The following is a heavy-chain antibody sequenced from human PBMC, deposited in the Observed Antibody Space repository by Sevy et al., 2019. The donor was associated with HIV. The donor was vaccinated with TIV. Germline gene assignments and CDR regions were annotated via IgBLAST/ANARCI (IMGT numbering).Heavy chain of an antibody. Sequence: SETLSLTCTVSGGSISSSSYYWGWIRQPPGKGLEWIGSIYYSGSTYYNPSLKSRVTISVDTSKNQFSLKLSSLTAADTAVYYCARHYRIHYYFDYWGQGTLVTVSS. V-gene: IGHV4-39*01. J-gene: IGHJ4*02. CDR1: GGSISSSSYY. CDR3: ARHYRIHYYFDY. D-gene: IGHD3-16*02. CDR2: IYYSGST.